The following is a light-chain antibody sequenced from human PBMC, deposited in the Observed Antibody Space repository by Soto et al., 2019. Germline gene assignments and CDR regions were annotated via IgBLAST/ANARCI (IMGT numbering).Light chain of an antibody. CDR1: SSDVGGYNY. J-gene: IGLJ1*01. CDR2: EVN. Sequence: QSALTQPPSASGSPGQSVAISCTGTSSDVGGYNYVSWYQQHPGKAPKLMIYEVNKRPSGVPYRFAGSKSGNTASLTVSGLQSEEEADYYCSSYAGSSNVFGTGTKVTVL. CDR3: SSYAGSSNV. V-gene: IGLV2-8*01.